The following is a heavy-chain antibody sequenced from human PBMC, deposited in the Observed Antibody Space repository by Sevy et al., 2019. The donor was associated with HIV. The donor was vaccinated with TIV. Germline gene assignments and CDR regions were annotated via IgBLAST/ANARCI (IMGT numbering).Heavy chain of an antibody. V-gene: IGHV3-13*01. CDR3: ARACTEAGYKSCPIEAFDV. Sequence: GGSLRLSCAASGFTFSTYDMHWVRQVAGEGLEWVSGIGTLLDTYYAASVKGRFIIFRDNAKYSLFLEMNSLRAGETAIYYCARACTEAGYKSCPIEAFDVWGQGTVVTVSS. D-gene: IGHD3-10*01. CDR2: IGTLLDT. CDR1: GFTFSTYD. J-gene: IGHJ3*01.